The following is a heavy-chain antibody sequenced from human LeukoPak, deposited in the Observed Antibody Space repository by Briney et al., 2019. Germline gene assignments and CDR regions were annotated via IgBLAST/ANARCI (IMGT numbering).Heavy chain of an antibody. CDR3: ARVDMITFGNY. Sequence: SETLSLTCTVSGGSISSGSYYWSWSRQPAGKGLEWIGRIYTSGSTNYNPSLKSRVTISVDTSKNQFSLKLSSVTAADTAVYYCARVDMITFGNYWGQGTLVTVSS. CDR1: GGSISSGSYY. J-gene: IGHJ4*02. D-gene: IGHD3-16*01. CDR2: IYTSGST. V-gene: IGHV4-61*02.